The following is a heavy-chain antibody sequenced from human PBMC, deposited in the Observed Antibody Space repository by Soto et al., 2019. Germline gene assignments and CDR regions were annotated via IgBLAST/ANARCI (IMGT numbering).Heavy chain of an antibody. CDR2: TYYRSKWYN. CDR1: GDSVSSTSAT. CDR3: ARSPGTGLLDV. Sequence: QSLSLPSAISGDSVSSTSATCNLIRQSPSRGLEWLGRTYYRSKWYNDYAVSVKSRTTINPDTSKNQLSLQLKSVTPDDTAVYYCARSPGTGLLDVWGQGTTVTVSS. D-gene: IGHD1-1*01. V-gene: IGHV6-1*01. J-gene: IGHJ6*02.